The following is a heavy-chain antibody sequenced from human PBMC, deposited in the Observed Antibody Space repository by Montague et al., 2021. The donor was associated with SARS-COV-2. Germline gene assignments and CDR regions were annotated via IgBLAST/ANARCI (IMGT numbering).Heavy chain of an antibody. CDR1: GYSITSVSC. V-gene: IGHV4-38-2*02. Sequence: SETLSLTCNISGYSITSVSCWGWIQQTPWKGLERIGTISHDENVXYNPALKSRVTISADTSKSQFSLKLSSVTAADTAVYYCARVNGWYIYYFDCWGQGTLVTVSS. D-gene: IGHD6-19*01. J-gene: IGHJ4*02. CDR3: ARVNGWYIYYFDC. CDR2: ISHDENV.